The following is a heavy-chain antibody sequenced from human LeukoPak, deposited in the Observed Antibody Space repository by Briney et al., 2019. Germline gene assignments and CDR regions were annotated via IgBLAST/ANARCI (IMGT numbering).Heavy chain of an antibody. CDR2: IIDSGRT. Sequence: GSLRLSCAASGFTFSSYAMSWIRQSPGMGLEWIGEIIDSGRTNHNPSLTSRITLSVDPSKKHFSLQLNSVTAADTAVYYCARGILVTVYAAFDSWGQGTLVTVSS. J-gene: IGHJ4*02. CDR3: ARGILVTVYAAFDS. V-gene: IGHV4-34*01. CDR1: GFTFSSYA. D-gene: IGHD2-8*01.